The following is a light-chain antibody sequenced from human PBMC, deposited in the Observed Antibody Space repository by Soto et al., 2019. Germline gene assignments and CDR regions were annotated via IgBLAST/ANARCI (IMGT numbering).Light chain of an antibody. CDR2: DAS. V-gene: IGKV3-11*01. Sequence: EIVLTQSPATLSLSPGERATLSCRASQSVRSSLAWYQQKPGQAPRLLIYDASNMATGIPARFSGSGSGTDFNLTISSLQSEDSAVYYCHQYNSWPRGTFGPGTKVEIK. J-gene: IGKJ3*01. CDR3: HQYNSWPRGT. CDR1: QSVRSS.